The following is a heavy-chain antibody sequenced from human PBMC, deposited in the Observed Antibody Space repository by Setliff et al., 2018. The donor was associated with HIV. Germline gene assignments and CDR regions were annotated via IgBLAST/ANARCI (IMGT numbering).Heavy chain of an antibody. V-gene: IGHV3-23*01. Sequence: LRLSCAASGFTFSSCAMSWVRQAPGKGLEWVLVISGSGASTYYADSVKGRFTISGDNSKNTLYLQMNSLRVEDTAVYYCAKGRYGGYDWGTLDIWGQGTMVTVSS. CDR1: GFTFSSCA. CDR2: ISGSGAST. D-gene: IGHD5-12*01. CDR3: AKGRYGGYDWGTLDI. J-gene: IGHJ3*02.